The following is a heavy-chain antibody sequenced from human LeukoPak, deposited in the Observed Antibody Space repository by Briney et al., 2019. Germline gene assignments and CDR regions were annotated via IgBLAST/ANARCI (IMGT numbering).Heavy chain of an antibody. J-gene: IGHJ6*02. Sequence: GGSLRLSCAAFGFTFDDYAMHWVRQAPGKGLEWVSSISWNSVSIGYADSVRGGFTISRDNAKNSLYLQMNSLRAEDTAVYYCARVKVRGPKTYCYGMDVWGQGTTVTVSS. D-gene: IGHD3-10*01. V-gene: IGHV3-9*01. CDR3: ARVKVRGPKTYCYGMDV. CDR1: GFTFDDYA. CDR2: ISWNSVSI.